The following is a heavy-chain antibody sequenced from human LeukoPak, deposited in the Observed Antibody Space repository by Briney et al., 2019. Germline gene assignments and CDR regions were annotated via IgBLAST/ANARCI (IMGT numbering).Heavy chain of an antibody. D-gene: IGHD3-22*01. CDR1: GFTFSSYG. CDR2: IWYDGSNK. Sequence: GGSLRLSCAASGFTFSSYGMHWVRQAPGKGLEWVAVIWYDGSNKYYADSVKGRFTISRDNSKNTLYLQMNSLRAEDTAVYYCAKEYYYDSSGYSFFDYWGQGTLVTVSS. CDR3: AKEYYYDSSGYSFFDY. J-gene: IGHJ4*02. V-gene: IGHV3-30*02.